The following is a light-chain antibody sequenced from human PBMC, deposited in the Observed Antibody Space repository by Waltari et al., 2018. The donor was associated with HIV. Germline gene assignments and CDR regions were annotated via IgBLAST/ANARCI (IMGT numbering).Light chain of an antibody. CDR1: QSVLYSSNNKNY. J-gene: IGKJ2*01. V-gene: IGKV4-1*01. CDR2: WAS. Sequence: DIVMTQSPDSLAVSLGERATINCKSSQSVLYSSNNKNYLAWYQQKPGQPPKLLIYWASTRASWVPDRFSGSGSGTDFTLAISSLQAEDVAVYYCQQYYSTPPYTFGQGTKLEIK. CDR3: QQYYSTPPYT.